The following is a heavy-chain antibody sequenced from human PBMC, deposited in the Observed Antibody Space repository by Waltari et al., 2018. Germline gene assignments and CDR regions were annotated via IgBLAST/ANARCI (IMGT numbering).Heavy chain of an antibody. V-gene: IGHV3-7*01. Sequence: EVQVVESGGGLVQPGGSLRLSCAASGFIFSRYWMTWVRQAPGKGLEWVANIKQDGSEKYYADSVKGRFTISRDNAKNSLYLQMNSLRAEDTAVYYCASSSSVYFDYWGQGTLVTVSS. CDR2: IKQDGSEK. CDR1: GFIFSRYW. J-gene: IGHJ4*02. D-gene: IGHD6-6*01. CDR3: ASSSSVYFDY.